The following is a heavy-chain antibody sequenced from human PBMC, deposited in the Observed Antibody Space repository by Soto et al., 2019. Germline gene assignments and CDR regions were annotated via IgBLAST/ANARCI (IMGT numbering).Heavy chain of an antibody. V-gene: IGHV4-31*02. CDR3: AREGGGLALDY. CDR2: GIT. Sequence: GITYYNPSLKSRVTISVDTSKNQFSLKLTSVTAADTAMYYCAREGGGLALDYWGQGTLVTVSS. D-gene: IGHD1-26*01. J-gene: IGHJ4*02.